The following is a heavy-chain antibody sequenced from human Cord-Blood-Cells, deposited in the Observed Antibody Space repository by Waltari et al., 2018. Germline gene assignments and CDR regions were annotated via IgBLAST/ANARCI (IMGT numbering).Heavy chain of an antibody. D-gene: IGHD1-26*01. CDR3: ARVFSGSFDY. V-gene: IGHV4-39*01. J-gene: IGHJ4*02. Sequence: QMQLQESGPGLVKPSETLSLTCTVTGCSISSSSHYWGWIRQHPGKGLEWIGSIYYSGSTYYNPSLKSRVTISVDTSKNQFSLKLSSVTAADTAVYYCARVFSGSFDYWGQGTLVTVSS. CDR1: GCSISSSSHY. CDR2: IYYSGST.